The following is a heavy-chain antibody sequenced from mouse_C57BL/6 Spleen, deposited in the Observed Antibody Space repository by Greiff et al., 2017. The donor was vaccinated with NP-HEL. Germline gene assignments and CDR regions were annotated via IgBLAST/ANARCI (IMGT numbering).Heavy chain of an antibody. J-gene: IGHJ2*01. D-gene: IGHD1-1*01. CDR3: ARCGGQRYYLDY. Sequence: VQLQQSGAELVRPGTSVKVSCKASGYAFTNSLIEWVKQRPGQGLEWIGVINPGSGGTNYNEKFKGKATLTADKSSSTAYMQLSSLTSEDSAVYFCARCGGQRYYLDYWGQGTTLTVSS. CDR1: GYAFTNSL. CDR2: INPGSGGT. V-gene: IGHV1-54*01.